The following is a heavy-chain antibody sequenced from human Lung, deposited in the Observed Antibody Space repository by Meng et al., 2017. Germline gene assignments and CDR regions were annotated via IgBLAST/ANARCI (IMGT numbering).Heavy chain of an antibody. CDR3: ARGDYCGGDCYWFDY. J-gene: IGHJ4*02. CDR1: GYTFTSYA. D-gene: IGHD2-21*02. V-gene: IGHV1-3*01. CDR2: INAGNGNT. Sequence: VHVVHAGAEVKKPGAEVKVSCKSSGYTFTSYAMHWVRQATGQRLEWMGWINAGNGNTKYSQKFQGRVTITRDTSASTAYMELSSLRSEDTAVYYCARGDYCGGDCYWFDYWGQGTLVTVSS.